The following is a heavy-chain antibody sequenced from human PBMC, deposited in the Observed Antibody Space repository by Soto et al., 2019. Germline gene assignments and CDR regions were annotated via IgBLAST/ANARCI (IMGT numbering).Heavy chain of an antibody. CDR1: GYSFTSYW. D-gene: IGHD4-17*01. CDR3: ASIDYGDLPLYYYYYGMDV. V-gene: IGHV5-10-1*01. Sequence: PGESLKISCKGSGYSFTSYWISWVRQMPGKGLKWMGRIDPSDSYTNYSPSFQGHVTISADKSITTAYLQWSSLKVSDSAMYYCASIDYGDLPLYYYYYGMDVWGQGPTVTVSS. CDR2: IDPSDSYT. J-gene: IGHJ6*02.